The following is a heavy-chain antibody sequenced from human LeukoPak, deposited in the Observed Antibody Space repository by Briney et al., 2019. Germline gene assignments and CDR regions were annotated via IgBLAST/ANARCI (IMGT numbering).Heavy chain of an antibody. D-gene: IGHD6-13*01. J-gene: IGHJ3*02. CDR2: ISYDGSNK. CDR3: ARAIAAAGAVGGAFDI. CDR1: GFTFSSYE. V-gene: IGHV3-30-3*01. Sequence: GGSLRLSCAASGFTFSSYEMNWVRQAPGKGLEWVAVISYDGSNKYYADSVKGRFTISRDNSKNTLYLQMNSLRAEDTAVYYCARAIAAAGAVGGAFDIWGQGTMVTVSS.